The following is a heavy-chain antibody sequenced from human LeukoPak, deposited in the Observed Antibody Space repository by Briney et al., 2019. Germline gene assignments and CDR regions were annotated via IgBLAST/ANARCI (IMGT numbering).Heavy chain of an antibody. J-gene: IGHJ4*02. D-gene: IGHD1-26*01. CDR3: TRATGSFYGLGY. Sequence: GGSLRLSCAASGFPFSSYWMHWVRQAPGKVLLLVSRINSDGSVTTYADSVKGRFTISRDNAKNTLYLQMNSLRAEDTAVYYCTRATGSFYGLGYWGQGTLVTVSS. CDR1: GFPFSSYW. V-gene: IGHV3-74*01. CDR2: INSDGSVT.